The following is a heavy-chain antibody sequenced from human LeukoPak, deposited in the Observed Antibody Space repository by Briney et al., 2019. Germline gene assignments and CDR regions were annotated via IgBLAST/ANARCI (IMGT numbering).Heavy chain of an antibody. Sequence: SETLSLTCTVSGGSISNYYWSWIRQPPGKGLEWIGYIYNSGHTNYNPSLKSRVTISEDTSKNQLSLKLSSVTAADTAVYYCARAAVTTSRYFQHWGQGTMLTVSS. V-gene: IGHV4-59*01. CDR1: GGSISNYY. CDR3: ARAAVTTSRYFQH. D-gene: IGHD4-17*01. J-gene: IGHJ1*01. CDR2: IYNSGHT.